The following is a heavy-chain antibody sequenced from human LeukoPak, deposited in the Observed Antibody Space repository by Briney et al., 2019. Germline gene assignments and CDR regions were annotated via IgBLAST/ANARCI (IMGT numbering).Heavy chain of an antibody. J-gene: IGHJ4*02. CDR1: GFTFSSYG. CDR3: ANSYCSGGSCLAPFDY. V-gene: IGHV3-30*18. CDR2: ISYDGSNK. D-gene: IGHD2-15*01. Sequence: GRSLRLSCAASGFTFSSYGMHWVRQAPGKGLEWVAVISYDGSNKYYGDSVKGRFTISRDNSKNTLYLQMNSLRTEDSAVYYCANSYCSGGSCLAPFDYWGQGTLVTVSS.